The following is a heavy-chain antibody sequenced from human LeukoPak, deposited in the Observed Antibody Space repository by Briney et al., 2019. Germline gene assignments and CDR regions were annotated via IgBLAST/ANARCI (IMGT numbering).Heavy chain of an antibody. CDR1: GFTFSSYG. V-gene: IGHV3-33*06. CDR3: AKDNTYYDYVWGSSRDAFDI. CDR2: IWYDGSNK. Sequence: GGSLRLSCAASGFTFSSYGMHLVRQAPGKGLEWVAVIWYDGSNKYYADSVKGRFTISRDNSKNTLYLQMNSLRAEDTAVYYCAKDNTYYDYVWGSSRDAFDIWGQGTMVTVSS. D-gene: IGHD3-16*01. J-gene: IGHJ3*02.